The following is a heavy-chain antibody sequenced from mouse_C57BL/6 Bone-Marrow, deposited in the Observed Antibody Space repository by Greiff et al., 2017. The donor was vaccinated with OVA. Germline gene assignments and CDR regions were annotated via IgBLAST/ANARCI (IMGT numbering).Heavy chain of an antibody. V-gene: IGHV1-64*01. J-gene: IGHJ1*03. D-gene: IGHD1-1*01. CDR3: ARCDYYGSSSWYFDV. Sequence: VQLQQPGAELVKPGASVKLSCKASGYTFTSYWMHWVKQRPGQGLEWIGMINPNSGSTNYNEKFKSKATLTVDKSNSTAFMQLCSLTSEDSAVYYCARCDYYGSSSWYFDVWGTGTTVTVSS. CDR2: INPNSGST. CDR1: GYTFTSYW.